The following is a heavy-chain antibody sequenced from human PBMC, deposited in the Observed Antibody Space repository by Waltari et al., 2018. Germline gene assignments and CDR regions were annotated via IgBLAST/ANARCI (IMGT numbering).Heavy chain of an antibody. CDR2: IYYSGSN. CDR1: GGSISSGGYY. CDR3: ARDIGEIWDACDI. J-gene: IGHJ3*02. Sequence: QVQLQESGTLLVKPSQTLSLTCTVSGGSISSGGYYWSWIRQHPGKGLEWIGYIYYSGSNYYNSSLKSRVTISVDTSKNQFSLKLSSVTAADTAVYYCARDIGEIWDACDIWGQGTMVTVSS. D-gene: IGHD3-10*01. V-gene: IGHV4-31*03.